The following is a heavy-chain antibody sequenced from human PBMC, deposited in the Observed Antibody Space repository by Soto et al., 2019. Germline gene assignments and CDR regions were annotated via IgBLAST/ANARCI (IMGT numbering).Heavy chain of an antibody. D-gene: IGHD6-19*01. J-gene: IGHJ4*02. CDR2: ISHSGGT. CDR3: GRIRLAVAATGGFDF. Sequence: SETLSLTCTVSGDYISLYYWSWIRQPPGKGLEWIGYISHSGGTNYTPSLKSQVTISLDTSKNQLSLKLNSVTAAATAVFYCGRIRLAVAATGGFDFWGQGILVTVSS. V-gene: IGHV4-59*01. CDR1: GDYISLYY.